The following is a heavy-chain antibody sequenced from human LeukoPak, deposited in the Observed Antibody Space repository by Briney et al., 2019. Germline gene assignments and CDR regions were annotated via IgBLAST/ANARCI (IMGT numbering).Heavy chain of an antibody. V-gene: IGHV3-74*01. CDR1: GFDSNTYW. J-gene: IGHJ4*02. Sequence: GGSQRLSCAASGFDSNTYWIDWVRQVPGKGLVWVSRINSDGTNTIYADSVKGRFTISRDNAKNTLSLQMTSLRAEDTAVHYCVRAGYRDAYNLWGQGTLVTVSS. CDR3: VRAGYRDAYNL. D-gene: IGHD5-24*01. CDR2: INSDGTNT.